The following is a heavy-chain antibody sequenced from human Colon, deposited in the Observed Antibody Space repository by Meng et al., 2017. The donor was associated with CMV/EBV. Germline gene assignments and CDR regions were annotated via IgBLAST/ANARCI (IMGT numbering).Heavy chain of an antibody. J-gene: IGHJ4*02. Sequence: GGSLRLSCAASGFSFSSYAMSWVRQAPGKGLEWVSEIYSGGTAATYADSVKGRFTVSRDNSKNMVYLQMNSLRADDTAVYYCVKKLAAAGLCIDYWGQGTLVTVSS. D-gene: IGHD6-13*01. CDR2: IYSGGTAA. CDR1: GFSFSSYA. CDR3: VKKLAAAGLCIDY. V-gene: IGHV3-23*03.